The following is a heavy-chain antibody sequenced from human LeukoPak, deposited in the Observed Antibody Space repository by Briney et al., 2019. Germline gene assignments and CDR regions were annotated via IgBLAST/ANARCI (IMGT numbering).Heavy chain of an antibody. J-gene: IGHJ6*02. V-gene: IGHV1-69*13. CDR2: IIPIFGTA. CDR3: ASPVGATPYYYYGMDV. CDR1: GGTFSSYA. Sequence: ASVKVSCKASGGTFSSYAISWVRQAPGQGLEWMGGIIPIFGTANYAQKFQGKVTITVDESTSTAYMELSSLRSEDTAVYYCASPVGATPYYYYGMDVWGQGTTVTVSS. D-gene: IGHD1-26*01.